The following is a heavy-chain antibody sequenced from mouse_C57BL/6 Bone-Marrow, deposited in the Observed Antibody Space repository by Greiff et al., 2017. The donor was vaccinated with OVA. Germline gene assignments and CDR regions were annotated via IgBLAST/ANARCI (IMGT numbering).Heavy chain of an antibody. CDR3: TRNVTWFAY. Sequence: VQLQQSGAELVKPGASVKMSCKASGYTFTDYWIHWVKQRPGQGLEWIGDIYPGSGSTNYTEKFKGKATMTVDTSSSTSYMQISSLTSEDSAVYYCTRNVTWFAYWGQGTLVTVSA. V-gene: IGHV1-55*01. J-gene: IGHJ3*01. CDR1: GYTFTDYW. CDR2: IYPGSGST.